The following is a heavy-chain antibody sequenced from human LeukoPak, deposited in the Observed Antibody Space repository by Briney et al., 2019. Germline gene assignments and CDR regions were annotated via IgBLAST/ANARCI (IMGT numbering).Heavy chain of an antibody. J-gene: IGHJ4*02. CDR2: IRSKANSYAT. V-gene: IGHV3-73*01. CDR1: GFTFSGSA. Sequence: GGSLRLSCAASGFTFSGSAMHWVRQASGKGLEWVGRIRSKANSYATAYAASVKGRFTISRDDSKNTAYLQMNSLKTEDTAVYYRTRHRGDWGNFDYWGQGTLVTVSS. D-gene: IGHD3-10*01. CDR3: TRHRGDWGNFDY.